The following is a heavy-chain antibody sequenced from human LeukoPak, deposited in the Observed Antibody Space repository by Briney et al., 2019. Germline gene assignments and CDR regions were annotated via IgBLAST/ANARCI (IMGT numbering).Heavy chain of an antibody. CDR2: INPNSGGT. CDR3: ARMMVAATFYYYYMDV. Sequence: GASVKVSCKASGYTFTGYYMHWVRQAPGQGLEWMGWINPNSGGTNYAQKFQGRVTMTRDTSISTAYMELSRLRSDDTAVYYCARMMVAATFYYYYMDVWGKGTTVTISS. CDR1: GYTFTGYY. D-gene: IGHD2-15*01. J-gene: IGHJ6*03. V-gene: IGHV1-2*02.